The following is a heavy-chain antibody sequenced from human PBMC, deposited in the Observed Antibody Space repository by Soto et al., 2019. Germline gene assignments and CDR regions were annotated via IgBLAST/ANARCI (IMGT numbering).Heavy chain of an antibody. D-gene: IGHD3-16*01. CDR3: ARDPEGVNRHYYYGMDG. CDR2: IWYDGSNK. Sequence: WGSLRLSCAASGFAIRSYGMHWVRQAPGKGLEWVAVIWYDGSNKYYADSVKGRFTISRDNSKNTLYLQMNSLRAEDTAVYYFARDPEGVNRHYYYGMDGWGQGTTVTVSS. CDR1: GFAIRSYG. V-gene: IGHV3-33*01. J-gene: IGHJ6*02.